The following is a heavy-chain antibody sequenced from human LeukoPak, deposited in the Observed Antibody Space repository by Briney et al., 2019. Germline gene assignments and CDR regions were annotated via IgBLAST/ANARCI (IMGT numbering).Heavy chain of an antibody. CDR3: ARDRRGMIRGLSAEYFQH. CDR1: GYTFTGYY. Sequence: GASVKVSCKASGYTFTGYYMHWVRQAPGQGLEWMGRINPNSGGTNYAQKFQGRVTMTRDTSISTAYMELSRLRSDDTAVYYCARDRRGMIRGLSAEYFQHWGQGTLVTVSS. D-gene: IGHD3-10*01. J-gene: IGHJ1*01. V-gene: IGHV1-2*06. CDR2: INPNSGGT.